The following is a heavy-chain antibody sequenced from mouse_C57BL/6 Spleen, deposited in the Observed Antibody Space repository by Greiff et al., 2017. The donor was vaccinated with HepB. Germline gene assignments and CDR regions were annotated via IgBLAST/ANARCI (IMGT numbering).Heavy chain of an antibody. CDR2: IYPGDGDT. V-gene: IGHV1-82*01. CDR1: GYAFSSSW. D-gene: IGHD2-2*01. J-gene: IGHJ2*01. CDR3: ARRAMVTTKGYYFDY. Sequence: QVQLQQSGPELVKPGASVKISCKASGYAFSSSWMNWVKQRPGKGLEWIGRIYPGDGDTNYNGKFKGKATLTADKSSSTAYMQLSSLTSEDSAVYFCARRAMVTTKGYYFDYWGQGTTLTVSS.